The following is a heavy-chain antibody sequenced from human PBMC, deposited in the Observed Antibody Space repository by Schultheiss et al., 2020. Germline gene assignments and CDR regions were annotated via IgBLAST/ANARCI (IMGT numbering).Heavy chain of an antibody. CDR3: ARRGEEPWFDP. V-gene: IGHV4-59*08. D-gene: IGHD2-21*01. CDR2: IYYSGST. Sequence: SETLSLTCAVYGGSFSGYYWSWIRQPPGKGLEWIGYIYYSGSTNYNPSLKSRVTISVDTSKNQFSLKLSSVTAADTAVYYCARRGEEPWFDPWGQGTLVTVSS. CDR1: GGSFSGYY. J-gene: IGHJ5*02.